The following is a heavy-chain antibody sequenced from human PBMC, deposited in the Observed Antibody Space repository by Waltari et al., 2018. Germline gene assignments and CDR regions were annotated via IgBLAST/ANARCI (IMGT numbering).Heavy chain of an antibody. CDR3: VRDHRFAFDN. CDR1: GFTFSSYS. Sequence: EVQLVESGGGLAQPGGSLRLSCAASGFTFSSYSVNWVRQAPGKGLEWVSYISAGSGNKRYADSVDGRFSISRDNTRNSLSLQMNSLRVEDTAVYYCVRDHRFAFDNWGQGTVVSVSS. V-gene: IGHV3-48*04. CDR2: ISAGSGNK. J-gene: IGHJ3*02.